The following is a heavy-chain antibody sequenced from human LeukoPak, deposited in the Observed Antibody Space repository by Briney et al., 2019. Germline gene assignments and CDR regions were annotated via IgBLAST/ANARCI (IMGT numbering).Heavy chain of an antibody. CDR1: GGSISSGGYY. Sequence: SQTLSLTCTVSGGSISSGGYYWSWIRQHAGKGLEWIGYIYYSGSTYYNPSLKSRVTISVDTSKNQFSLKLSSVTAADTAVYYCAREASGSYSGFDYWGQGTLVTVSS. J-gene: IGHJ4*02. V-gene: IGHV4-31*03. CDR3: AREASGSYSGFDY. CDR2: IYYSGST. D-gene: IGHD1-26*01.